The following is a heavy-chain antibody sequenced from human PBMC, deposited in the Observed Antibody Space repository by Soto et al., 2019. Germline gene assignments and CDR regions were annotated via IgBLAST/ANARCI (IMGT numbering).Heavy chain of an antibody. V-gene: IGHV6-1*01. J-gene: IGHJ6*03. CDR3: AGGGSIVVATRRLMDV. Sequence: PSQTLSLTCAISGDSVSSNSAAWNWIRQSPSRGLEWLGRTYYRSKWYNDYAVSVKSRITINPDTSKNQFSLQLNSVTVDDTAFYYCAGGGSIVVATRRLMDVWGKGTTVTVSS. D-gene: IGHD3-22*01. CDR2: TYYRSKWYN. CDR1: GDSVSSNSAA.